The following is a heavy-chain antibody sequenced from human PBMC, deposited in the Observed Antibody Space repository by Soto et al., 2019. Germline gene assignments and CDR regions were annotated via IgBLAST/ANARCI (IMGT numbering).Heavy chain of an antibody. CDR3: ARAASVYEAGFDY. J-gene: IGHJ4*02. D-gene: IGHD5-12*01. V-gene: IGHV3-66*01. Sequence: EVQLVESGGGLVQPGGSLRLSCAASGFTVSSNYMSWVRQAPGKGLEWVSVIYSGGSTYYADSVKGRCTISRDNSKNTLYLQMNSLRAEDTAVYYCARAASVYEAGFDYWGQGTLVTVSS. CDR1: GFTVSSNY. CDR2: IYSGGST.